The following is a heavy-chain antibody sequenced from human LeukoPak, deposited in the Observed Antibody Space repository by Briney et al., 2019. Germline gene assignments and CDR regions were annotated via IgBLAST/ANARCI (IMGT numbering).Heavy chain of an antibody. CDR3: ARADILTGYVYFDY. CDR2: IYHSGST. J-gene: IGHJ4*02. CDR1: GYSISNGYY. V-gene: IGHV4-38-2*02. D-gene: IGHD3-9*01. Sequence: SETLSLTCTVSGYSISNGYYWGWIRQPPGKGLEWIGSIYHSGSTYYNPFLKSRVTISVDTSKNQFSLKLSSVTAADTAVYYCARADILTGYVYFDYWGQGTLVTVSS.